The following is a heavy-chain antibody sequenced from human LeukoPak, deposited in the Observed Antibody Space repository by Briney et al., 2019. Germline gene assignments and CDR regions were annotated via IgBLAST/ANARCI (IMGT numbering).Heavy chain of an antibody. J-gene: IGHJ3*02. Sequence: SETLSLTCTVSGGSISSYYWSWIRQPPGKGLEWIGYIYYSGSTNYNPSLKSRVTISVDTSKNQFSLKLSSVTAADTAVYYCARAGLGYCSSTSCPEGAFDIWGQGTMVTVSS. CDR2: IYYSGST. CDR1: GGSISSYY. D-gene: IGHD2-2*03. CDR3: ARAGLGYCSSTSCPEGAFDI. V-gene: IGHV4-59*01.